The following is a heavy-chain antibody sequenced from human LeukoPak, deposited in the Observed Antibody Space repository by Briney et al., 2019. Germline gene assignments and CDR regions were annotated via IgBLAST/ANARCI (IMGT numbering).Heavy chain of an antibody. D-gene: IGHD4-17*01. CDR1: GGSISSSSYY. CDR3: ARAGYDYGQTTYDY. J-gene: IGHJ4*02. V-gene: IGHV4-39*07. Sequence: PSETLSLTCTVSGGSISSSSYYWGWIRQPPGKGLEWIGSIHYTGSTYYSPSLKSRVTISVDTSKSQLSLKLSSVTAADTAVYYCARAGYDYGQTTYDYWGQGTLVTVSS. CDR2: IHYTGST.